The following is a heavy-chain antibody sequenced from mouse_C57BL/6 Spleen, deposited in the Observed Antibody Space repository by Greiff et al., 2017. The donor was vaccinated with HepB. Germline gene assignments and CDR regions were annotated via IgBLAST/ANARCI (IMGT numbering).Heavy chain of an antibody. CDR2: IYPGDGDT. V-gene: IGHV1-82*01. CDR1: GYAFSSSW. CDR3: ARGNDYLFAY. J-gene: IGHJ3*01. D-gene: IGHD2-4*01. Sequence: QVQLQQSGPELVKPGASVKISCTASGYAFSSSWMNWVKQRPGKGLEWIGRIYPGDGDTNYNGKFKGKATLTADKSSSTAYMQLSSLTSEDSAVYFCARGNDYLFAYWGQGTLVTVSA.